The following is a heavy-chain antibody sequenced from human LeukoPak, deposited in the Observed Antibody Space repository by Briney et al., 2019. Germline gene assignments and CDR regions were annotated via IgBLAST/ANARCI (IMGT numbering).Heavy chain of an antibody. CDR1: GFTFSSYG. V-gene: IGHV3-30*02. J-gene: IGHJ6*03. Sequence: TGGSLRLSCAASGFTFSSYGMHWVRQAPGKGLEWVAFIRYDGSNKYYADSVKGRFTISRDNSKNTLYLQMNSLRAEDTAVYYCARGETKYYYYYMDVWGKGTTVTVSS. CDR3: ARGETKYYYYYMDV. CDR2: IRYDGSNK. D-gene: IGHD1-1*01.